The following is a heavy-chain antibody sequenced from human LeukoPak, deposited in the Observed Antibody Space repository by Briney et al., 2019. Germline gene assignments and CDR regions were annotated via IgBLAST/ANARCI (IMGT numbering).Heavy chain of an antibody. Sequence: SETLSLTCAVYGGSFSGCYWSWIRQPPGKGLEWIGEINHSGSTNYNPSLKSRVTISVDTSKNQFSLKLSSVTAADTAVYYCARVRVRGVIHYWGQGTLVTVSS. CDR2: INHSGST. J-gene: IGHJ4*02. V-gene: IGHV4-34*01. CDR1: GGSFSGCY. D-gene: IGHD3-10*01. CDR3: ARVRVRGVIHY.